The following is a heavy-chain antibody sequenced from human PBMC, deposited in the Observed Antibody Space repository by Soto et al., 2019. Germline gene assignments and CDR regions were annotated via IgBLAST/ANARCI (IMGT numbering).Heavy chain of an antibody. D-gene: IGHD5-12*01. V-gene: IGHV3-23*01. Sequence: GGSLRLSCAASGFTFSSYAMSWVRQAPGKGLEWVSAISGGGGSTYYADSVKGRFTISRDNSKNTLYLQMNSLRAEDTAVYYFAKDWSGYDFRGYYYYYYMDVWGKGTTVTVSS. CDR3: AKDWSGYDFRGYYYYYYMDV. CDR2: ISGGGGST. CDR1: GFTFSSYA. J-gene: IGHJ6*03.